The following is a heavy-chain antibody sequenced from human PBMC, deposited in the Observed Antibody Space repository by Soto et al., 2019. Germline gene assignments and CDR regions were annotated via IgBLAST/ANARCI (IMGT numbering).Heavy chain of an antibody. CDR2: INPSGGST. D-gene: IGHD5-12*01. J-gene: IGHJ4*02. V-gene: IGHV1-46*01. Sequence: SVKVSCKASGYTFTSYYMHWVRQAPGQGLEWMGIINPSGGSTSYAQKFQGRVTMTRDTSTSTVYMELSSLRSEDTAVYYCAANPVVEMATIGLLRLWGQGTLVTVSS. CDR1: GYTFTSYY. CDR3: AANPVVEMATIGLLRL.